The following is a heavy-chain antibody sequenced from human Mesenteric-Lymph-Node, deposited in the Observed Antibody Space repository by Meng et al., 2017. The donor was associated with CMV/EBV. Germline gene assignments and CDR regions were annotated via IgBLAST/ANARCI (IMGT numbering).Heavy chain of an antibody. Sequence: KVSGYTLTELSLHWVRQAPGKGLGWMGGFDPEDGETIYAQRFQGRVTMTEDTSTDTAYMELSSLRSEDTAVYYCATARGFGELPPDYWGQGTLVTVSS. CDR1: GYTLTELS. V-gene: IGHV1-24*01. CDR2: FDPEDGET. D-gene: IGHD3-10*01. J-gene: IGHJ4*02. CDR3: ATARGFGELPPDY.